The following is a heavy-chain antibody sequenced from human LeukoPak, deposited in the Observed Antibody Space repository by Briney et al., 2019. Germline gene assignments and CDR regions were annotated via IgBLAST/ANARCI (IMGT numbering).Heavy chain of an antibody. CDR2: IYISGST. CDR1: GGSISIDRYY. D-gene: IGHD3-22*01. V-gene: IGHV4-61*02. Sequence: SETLSLTCTVSGGSISIDRYYWNWIRQPAGKGLEWIGRIYISGSTNYNPSLKSRVTITIDTSKNQFSLKLSSVTAADTAVYYCARPNDSSGYPPPMLPFDIWGQGTMVTVSS. J-gene: IGHJ3*02. CDR3: ARPNDSSGYPPPMLPFDI.